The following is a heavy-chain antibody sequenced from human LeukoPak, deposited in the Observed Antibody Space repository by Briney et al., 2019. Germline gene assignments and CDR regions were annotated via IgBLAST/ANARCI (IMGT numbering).Heavy chain of an antibody. CDR3: ASLYYDSSGYYVFDY. D-gene: IGHD3-22*01. V-gene: IGHV1-2*06. CDR2: INPNSGGT. Sequence: ASVKVSCKASGYTFTSYYMHWVRQAPGQGLEWMGRINPNSGGTNYAQKFQGRVTMTRDTSISTAYMELSRLRSDDTAVYYCASLYYDSSGYYVFDYWGQGTLVTVSS. J-gene: IGHJ4*02. CDR1: GYTFTSYY.